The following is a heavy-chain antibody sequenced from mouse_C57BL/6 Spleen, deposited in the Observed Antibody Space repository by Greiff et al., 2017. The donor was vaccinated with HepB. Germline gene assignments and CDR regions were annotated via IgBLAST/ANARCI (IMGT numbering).Heavy chain of an antibody. V-gene: IGHV1-54*01. Sequence: QVQLQQSGAELVRPGTSVKVSCKASGYAFTNYLIEWVKQRPGQGLERIGVINPGSGGTNYNEKFKGKATLTADKSSSTAYMQLSSLTSEDSAVYFFARGGRLEGWYFDVWGTGTTVTVSS. J-gene: IGHJ1*03. CDR1: GYAFTNYL. CDR2: INPGSGGT. CDR3: ARGGRLEGWYFDV.